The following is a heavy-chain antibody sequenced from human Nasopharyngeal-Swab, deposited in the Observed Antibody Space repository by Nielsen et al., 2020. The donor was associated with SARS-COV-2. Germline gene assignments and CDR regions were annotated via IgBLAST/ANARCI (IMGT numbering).Heavy chain of an antibody. CDR2: IWYDGTNK. J-gene: IGHJ5*02. CDR3: ARDPVVPAAYNWFDP. D-gene: IGHD2-2*01. Sequence: GESLKISCAASGFTLRNYGMHWVRQAPGKGLEWVANIWYDGTNKYYADSVKGRFTISRDNTKNMLYLQMNSLRAEDTAVYYCARDPVVPAAYNWFDPWGQGTLVTVSS. V-gene: IGHV3-33*01. CDR1: GFTLRNYG.